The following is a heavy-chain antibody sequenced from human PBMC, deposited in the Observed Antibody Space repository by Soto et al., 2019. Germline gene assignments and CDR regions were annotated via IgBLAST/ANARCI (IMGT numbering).Heavy chain of an antibody. CDR3: ARVRTEYAGLDY. V-gene: IGHV4-61*08. CDR1: GGSISSGGYY. D-gene: IGHD2-2*01. J-gene: IGHJ4*02. CDR2: ICSSGST. Sequence: SETLSLTCTVSGGSISSGGYYWSWIRQPPGKGLESIGYICSSGSTNYNPSLESRVTISLDTSKNQFSLRLTSVTAADTAVYFCARVRTEYAGLDYWGQGTLVTVSS.